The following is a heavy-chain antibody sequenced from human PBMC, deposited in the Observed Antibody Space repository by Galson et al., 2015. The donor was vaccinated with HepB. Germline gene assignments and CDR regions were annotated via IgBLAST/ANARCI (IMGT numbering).Heavy chain of an antibody. D-gene: IGHD3-22*01. CDR1: GFTFSRYG. CDR3: AKMPLVDDSSGYPTTFDY. J-gene: IGHJ4*02. V-gene: IGHV3-23*01. CDR2: ISGSGGST. Sequence: SLRLSCAASGFTFSRYGMHWVRQAPGKGLEWVSAISGSGGSTYYADSVKGRFTISRDNSKNTLYLQMNSLRAEDTAVYYCAKMPLVDDSSGYPTTFDYWGQGTLVTVSS.